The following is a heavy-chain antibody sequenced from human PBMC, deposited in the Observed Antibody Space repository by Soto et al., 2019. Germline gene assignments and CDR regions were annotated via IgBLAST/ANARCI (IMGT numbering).Heavy chain of an antibody. CDR1: GFTFSTYS. Sequence: EVQLVESGGGLVKPGGSLRLSCAASGFTFSTYSMNWVRQAPGKGLEWVSSISSSSSYIYYADSVKGRFTISRDNAKNSLSLQMNGLRAEDTAVYYCARERSGLQTSDYGGQGTLVTAS. V-gene: IGHV3-21*01. CDR3: ARERSGLQTSDY. D-gene: IGHD3-10*01. CDR2: ISSSSSYI. J-gene: IGHJ4*02.